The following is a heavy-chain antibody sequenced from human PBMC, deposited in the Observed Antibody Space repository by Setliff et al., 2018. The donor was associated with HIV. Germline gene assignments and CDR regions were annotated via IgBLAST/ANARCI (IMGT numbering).Heavy chain of an antibody. J-gene: IGHJ4*02. CDR2: INGGSGKT. V-gene: IGHV1-3*01. CDR3: ARAVASKNVRGEYYFDY. Sequence: ASVKVSCKASGYTFTNSGMHWMRQAPGQRPERTGCINGGSGKTEYSQKFQSRVTITRDTSTSTAYLELSSLRSEDTAVYYCARAVASKNVRGEYYFDYWGQGTLVTVS. D-gene: IGHD3-16*01. CDR1: GYTFTNSG.